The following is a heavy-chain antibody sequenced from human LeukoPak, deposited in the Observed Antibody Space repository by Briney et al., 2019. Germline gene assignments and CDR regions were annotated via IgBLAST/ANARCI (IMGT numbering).Heavy chain of an antibody. Sequence: GGSLRLSCAASEFTFSNYAMSWVRQAPGKGLEWVSAILGSGGSTYYADSVKGWFTVSRDNSKSTLYLQMNSLRAEDTALYYCAKWGDYDVLTGYYVPDYWGQGTLVTVSS. V-gene: IGHV3-23*01. CDR1: EFTFSNYA. J-gene: IGHJ4*02. D-gene: IGHD3-9*01. CDR3: AKWGDYDVLTGYYVPDY. CDR2: ILGSGGST.